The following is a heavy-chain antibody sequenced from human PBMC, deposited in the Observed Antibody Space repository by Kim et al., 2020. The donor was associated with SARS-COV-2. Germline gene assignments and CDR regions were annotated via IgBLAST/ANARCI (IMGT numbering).Heavy chain of an antibody. Sequence: GGSLRLSCAASGFTFSSYAMHWVRQAPGKGLEWVAVISYDGSNKYYADSVKGRFTIPRDNSKNTLYLQMNSLRAEDTAVYYCAREGDSTLPYYYYGMDVWGQGTTVTVSS. J-gene: IGHJ6*02. V-gene: IGHV3-30-3*01. CDR2: ISYDGSNK. D-gene: IGHD6-13*01. CDR3: AREGDSTLPYYYYGMDV. CDR1: GFTFSSYA.